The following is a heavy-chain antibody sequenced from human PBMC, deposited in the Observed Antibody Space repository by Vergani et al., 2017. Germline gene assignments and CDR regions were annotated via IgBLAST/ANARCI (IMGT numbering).Heavy chain of an antibody. D-gene: IGHD3-10*01. CDR3: ARGDVYTSGSYRNCFDP. CDR1: GGAFSSYV. Sequence: VQLVQSGAEVKKPGSSVKVSCKASGGAFSSYVITWVRQAPGQGLEWMGRIIPIFGITDYAQNFQGRVTITADESTSTAYMELSSLRSEDTAVYYCARGDVYTSGSYRNCFDPWVQGRLVTVSS. V-gene: IGHV1-69*13. CDR2: IIPIFGIT. J-gene: IGHJ5*02.